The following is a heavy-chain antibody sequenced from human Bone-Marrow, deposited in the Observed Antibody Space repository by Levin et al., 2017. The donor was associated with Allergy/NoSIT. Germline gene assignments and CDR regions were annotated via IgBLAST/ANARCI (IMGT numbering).Heavy chain of an antibody. CDR2: MNPNSGNT. Sequence: VASVKVSCKASGYTFTSYDINWVRQATGQGLEWMGWMNPNSGNTGYAQKFQGRVTMTRNTSISTAYMELSSLRSEDTAVYYCARTTLYYDILTDYYYGMDVWGQGTTVTVSS. CDR1: GYTFTSYD. CDR3: ARTTLYYDILTDYYYGMDV. D-gene: IGHD3-9*01. J-gene: IGHJ6*02. V-gene: IGHV1-8*01.